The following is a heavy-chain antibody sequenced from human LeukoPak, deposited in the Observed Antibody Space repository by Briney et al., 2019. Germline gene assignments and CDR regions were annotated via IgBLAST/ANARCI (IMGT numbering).Heavy chain of an antibody. Sequence: GGSLRLSCTASGFTFGDYAMSWFRQAPGKGLEWVGFIRSKAYGGTTEYAASVKGRFTISRDDSKSIAYLQMNSLKTEDTAVYYCTRDFRLLPFDPWGQGTLVTVSS. V-gene: IGHV3-49*03. CDR3: TRDFRLLPFDP. J-gene: IGHJ5*02. D-gene: IGHD3-22*01. CDR1: GFTFGDYA. CDR2: IRSKAYGGTT.